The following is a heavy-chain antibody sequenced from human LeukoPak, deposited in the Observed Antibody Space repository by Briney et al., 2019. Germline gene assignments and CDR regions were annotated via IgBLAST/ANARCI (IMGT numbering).Heavy chain of an antibody. CDR3: ARNPTLQLWLPEARFDP. CDR1: GYTFITYY. V-gene: IGHV1-2*02. Sequence: ASVKVSCKTSGYTFITYYIHWMRQVPGQGFEWMGWINPHSGGTNFAQKFLGRVTMTRDTSVNTAYMEISRLGSDDTAIYYCARNPTLQLWLPEARFDPWGQGTLVTVSS. J-gene: IGHJ5*02. CDR2: INPHSGGT. D-gene: IGHD5-18*01.